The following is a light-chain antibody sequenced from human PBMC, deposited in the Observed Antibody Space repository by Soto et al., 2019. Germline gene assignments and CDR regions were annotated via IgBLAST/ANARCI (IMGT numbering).Light chain of an antibody. J-gene: IGKJ4*01. V-gene: IGKV3-11*01. CDR3: QQRSIWPPLT. CDR1: QSVSSY. Sequence: EIVLTQSPATLSLSPGERATLSCRASQSVSSYLAWYQQKPGQAPRLLIYDASNRATGVPARFSGSGSGTDFTLTTSSLEPEDFAVYYCQQRSIWPPLTFGGGTRVEIK. CDR2: DAS.